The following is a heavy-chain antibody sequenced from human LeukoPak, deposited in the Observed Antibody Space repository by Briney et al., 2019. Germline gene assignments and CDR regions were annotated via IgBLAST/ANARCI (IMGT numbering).Heavy chain of an antibody. D-gene: IGHD2-2*01. CDR3: AKVRNCYGDCYYFDY. J-gene: IGHJ4*02. CDR2: FSVTGGNT. V-gene: IGHV3-23*01. CDR1: GFTFSSYA. Sequence: GGSLRLSCAASGFTFSSYAMSWVRQAPGKGLEWVSGFSVTGGNTYYADSVKGRFTISRDNSKNTVYLQMDSLRAEDTAVYYCAKVRNCYGDCYYFDYWGQGTLVTVSS.